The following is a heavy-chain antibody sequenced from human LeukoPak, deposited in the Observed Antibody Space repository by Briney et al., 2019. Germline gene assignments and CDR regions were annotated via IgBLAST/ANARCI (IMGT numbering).Heavy chain of an antibody. J-gene: IGHJ4*02. CDR1: DYSINSGHY. CDR3: ARHASPDIVIVPAATFDY. D-gene: IGHD2-2*01. Sequence: PSETLSLTCAVSDYSINSGHYWGWIRQPPGKGLEWIGGIYHSGRTYYNPSLKSRVTTSVDTSKNQFSLKLTSVTAADTAVYYCARHASPDIVIVPAATFDYWGQGTLVTVSS. CDR2: IYHSGRT. V-gene: IGHV4-38-2*01.